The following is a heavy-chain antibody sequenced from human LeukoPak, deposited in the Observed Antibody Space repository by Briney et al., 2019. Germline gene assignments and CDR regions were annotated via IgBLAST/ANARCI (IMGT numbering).Heavy chain of an antibody. Sequence: GGSLRLSCVASGFTFSNYAMTWVRQAPGKGLEWVSTISGSGGTTNYADSVKGRFTITRDSSKSTLYLQMNSLRAEDTAVYFCAKGGPQFFDYWGQGSLVTVSS. D-gene: IGHD5-24*01. CDR1: GFTFSNYA. CDR3: AKGGPQFFDY. CDR2: ISGSGGTT. J-gene: IGHJ4*02. V-gene: IGHV3-23*01.